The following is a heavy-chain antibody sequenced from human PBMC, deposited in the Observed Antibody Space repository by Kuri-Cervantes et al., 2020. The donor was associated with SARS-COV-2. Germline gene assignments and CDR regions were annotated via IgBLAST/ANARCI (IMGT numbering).Heavy chain of an antibody. V-gene: IGHV1-46*03. Sequence: ASVKVSCKISGYTLTGLSMHWVRQAPGKGLEWMGIINPSGGSTSYAQKFQGRVTMTRDTSTSTVYMELSSLRSEDTAVYYCAREFDIVVVPAAIGFDPWGQGTLVTVSS. D-gene: IGHD2-2*02. CDR1: GYTLTGLS. J-gene: IGHJ5*02. CDR2: INPSGGST. CDR3: AREFDIVVVPAAIGFDP.